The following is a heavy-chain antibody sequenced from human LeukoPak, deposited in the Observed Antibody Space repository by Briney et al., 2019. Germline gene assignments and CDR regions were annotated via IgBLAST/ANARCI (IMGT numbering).Heavy chain of an antibody. CDR1: GFTFSTYT. J-gene: IGHJ4*02. CDR2: ISSSGSTI. V-gene: IGHV3-48*04. CDR3: AKHPVVTDDY. D-gene: IGHD4-23*01. Sequence: GGSLRLSCAASGFTFSTYTMNWVRQAPGKGLEWVSYISSSGSTIYYADSVKGRFTISRDNAKNSLYLQMNSLRAEDTAVYYCAKHPVVTDDYWGQGTLVTVSS.